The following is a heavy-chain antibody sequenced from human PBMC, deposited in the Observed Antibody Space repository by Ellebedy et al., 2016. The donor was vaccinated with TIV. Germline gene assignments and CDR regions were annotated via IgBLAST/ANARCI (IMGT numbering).Heavy chain of an antibody. CDR3: ARNPVYSTTWYSS. CDR2: FIPIFGTT. J-gene: IGHJ5*02. V-gene: IGHV1-69*13. CDR1: GGPFFSSYA. Sequence: SVKVSCKASGGPFFSSYAVSWVRQAPGQGLEWMGGFIPIFGTTNYAQKFQGRVTITADESTSTAYMELSSLRSEDTAVYFCARNPVYSTTWYSSWGQGTLVTVSS. D-gene: IGHD6-13*01.